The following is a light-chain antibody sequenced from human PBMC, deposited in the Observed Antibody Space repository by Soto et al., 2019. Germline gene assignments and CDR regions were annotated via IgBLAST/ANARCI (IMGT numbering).Light chain of an antibody. V-gene: IGKV1-39*01. CDR3: QQSYSTPWT. CDR2: AAS. CDR1: QSITKY. Sequence: DIQMTQSPSSLSAFVGDRVTITCRASQSITKYLNWYQRKSGNAPKLLIYAASSLQSGFPSRFSGSGSGTDFTLTISSLQPEDFATYYCQQSYSTPWTFGQGTKVEIK. J-gene: IGKJ1*01.